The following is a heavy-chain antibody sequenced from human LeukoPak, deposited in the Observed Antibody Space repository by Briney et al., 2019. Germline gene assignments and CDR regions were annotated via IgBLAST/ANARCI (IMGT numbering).Heavy chain of an antibody. Sequence: SETLSLTCAVHGGSFSGYYWSWIRQPPGKGLEWIGEINHSGSTNYNPSLKSRVTISVDTSKNQFSLELSSVTAADTAVYYCARGPYGSGTLRSRNWFDPWGQGTLVTVSS. CDR3: ARGPYGSGTLRSRNWFDP. V-gene: IGHV4-34*01. J-gene: IGHJ5*02. D-gene: IGHD3-10*01. CDR1: GGSFSGYY. CDR2: INHSGST.